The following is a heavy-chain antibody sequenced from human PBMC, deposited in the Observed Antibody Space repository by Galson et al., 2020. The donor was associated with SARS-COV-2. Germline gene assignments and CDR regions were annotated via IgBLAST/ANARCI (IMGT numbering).Heavy chain of an antibody. CDR2: NYYSGST. V-gene: IGHV4-59*01. J-gene: IGHJ5*02. Sequence: KTSETLSLTCTVSAHSLKNYYCTWIRQPPGKGLEWIGHNYYSGSTNHNPSLKSRITISVDTSKNQFSLKLTSVTAADTAVYYCARVARSRWNRWFDPWGQGTLVTVSS. CDR1: AHSLKNYY. D-gene: IGHD6-19*01. CDR3: ARVARSRWNRWFDP.